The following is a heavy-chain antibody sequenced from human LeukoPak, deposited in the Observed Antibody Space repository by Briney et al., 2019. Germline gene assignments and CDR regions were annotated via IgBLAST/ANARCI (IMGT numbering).Heavy chain of an antibody. CDR1: GGTFSSYA. Sequence: SVKVSCKASGGTFSSYAISWVRQAPGQGLEWMGGIIPMFGTANYAQKFQGRVTITADEPTSTAYMELSSLRSEDTAIYYCARSLKEVYHYYVDVWGKGTTVTISS. CDR3: ARSLKEVYHYYVDV. CDR2: IIPMFGTA. J-gene: IGHJ6*03. V-gene: IGHV1-69*01.